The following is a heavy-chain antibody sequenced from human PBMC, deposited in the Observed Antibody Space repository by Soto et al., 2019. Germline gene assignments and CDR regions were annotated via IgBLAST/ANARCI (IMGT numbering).Heavy chain of an antibody. J-gene: IGHJ4*02. CDR1: GFTFSSFG. CDR3: AKRLLRGTTLSVLDY. CDR2: LSYDGSKE. Sequence: GGSRRLSCAASGFTFSSFGMHWVRQAPCKGLEWVALLSYDGSKEYYADSVKGRFSVSRDNSKNTLYLQMNSMRVEDTAVYFCAKRLLRGTTLSVLDYWGRGTLVTVSS. V-gene: IGHV3-30*18. D-gene: IGHD4-17*01.